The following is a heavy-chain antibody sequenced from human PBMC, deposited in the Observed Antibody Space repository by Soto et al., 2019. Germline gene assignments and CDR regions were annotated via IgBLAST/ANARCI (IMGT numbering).Heavy chain of an antibody. J-gene: IGHJ4*02. CDR3: AAGGTIFGATDIFDY. Sequence: SVKVSCKASGFTFTSSAVQWVRQARGQRLEWIGWIVVGSGNTNYAQKFQERVTITRDMSTSTAYMELSSLRSEDTAVYYCAAGGTIFGATDIFDYWGQGTLVTVSS. D-gene: IGHD3-3*01. CDR1: GFTFTSSA. CDR2: IVVGSGNT. V-gene: IGHV1-58*01.